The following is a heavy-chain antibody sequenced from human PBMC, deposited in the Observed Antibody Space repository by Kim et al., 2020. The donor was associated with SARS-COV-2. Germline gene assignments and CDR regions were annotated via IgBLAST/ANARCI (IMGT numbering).Heavy chain of an antibody. CDR3: ARAVYQLLYRWFDP. V-gene: IGHV3-33*01. Sequence: GGSLRLSCAASGFTFSSYGMHWVRQAPGKGLEWVAVIWYDGSNKYYADSVKGLFTISRDNSKNTLYLQMNSLRAEDTAVYYCARAVYQLLYRWFDPWGQGTLVTVSS. CDR1: GFTFSSYG. CDR2: IWYDGSNK. J-gene: IGHJ5*02. D-gene: IGHD2-2*02.